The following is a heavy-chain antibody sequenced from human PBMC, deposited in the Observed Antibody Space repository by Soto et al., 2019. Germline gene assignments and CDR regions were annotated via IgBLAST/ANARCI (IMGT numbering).Heavy chain of an antibody. V-gene: IGHV3-33*01. CDR1: GFTFSNFG. CDR2: IWFDGSNK. CDR3: ARVARISMVVGGLAAMDV. J-gene: IGHJ6*02. Sequence: QVQLVESGGGVVQPGRSLRLSCVASGFTFSNFGMHWVRQAPGKGLEWVAVIWFDGSNKYYADSVKGRFTISRDNSKNTLYLQMNSLRAEDTAVYYCARVARISMVVGGLAAMDVWGQGTTVTVSS. D-gene: IGHD3-10*01.